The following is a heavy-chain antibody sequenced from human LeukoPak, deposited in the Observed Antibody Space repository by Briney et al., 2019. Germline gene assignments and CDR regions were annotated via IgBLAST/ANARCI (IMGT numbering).Heavy chain of an antibody. CDR2: ISSSGSTI. CDR3: ARDPYSGSYGDYYYYYMDV. D-gene: IGHD1-26*01. Sequence: GGSLRLSCAASGFTFSHYYMSWIRQAPGKGLEWVSYISSSGSTIYYADSVKGLFTISRDNAKYSLYLQMNSLRAEDTAVYYCARDPYSGSYGDYYYYYMDVWGKGTTVTISS. CDR1: GFTFSHYY. J-gene: IGHJ6*03. V-gene: IGHV3-11*04.